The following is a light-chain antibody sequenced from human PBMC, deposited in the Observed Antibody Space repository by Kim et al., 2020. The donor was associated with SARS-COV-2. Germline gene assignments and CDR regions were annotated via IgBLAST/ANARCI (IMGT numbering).Light chain of an antibody. J-gene: IGLJ2*01. CDR3: QAWDSSTAHVV. V-gene: IGLV3-1*01. Sequence: PGQTASITCSGDKLGDKYACWYQQKPGQSPVLVIYQDSKRPSGIPERFSGSNSGNAATLTISGTQAMDEADYYCQAWDSSTAHVVFGGGTQLTVL. CDR1: KLGDKY. CDR2: QDS.